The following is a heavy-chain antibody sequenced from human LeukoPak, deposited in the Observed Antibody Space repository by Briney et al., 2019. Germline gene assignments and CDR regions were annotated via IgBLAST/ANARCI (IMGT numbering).Heavy chain of an antibody. J-gene: IGHJ4*02. V-gene: IGHV1-2*02. CDR1: GYTFTGYY. D-gene: IGHD1-26*01. Sequence: GASVKVSCKASGYTFTGYYMHWVRQAPGQGLEWMGWINPNSGGTNYAQKFQGRVTMTRDTSISTAYMELSRLRSDDTAMYYCARLRMWEVRYFDHWGQGTLVTVSS. CDR3: ARLRMWEVRYFDH. CDR2: INPNSGGT.